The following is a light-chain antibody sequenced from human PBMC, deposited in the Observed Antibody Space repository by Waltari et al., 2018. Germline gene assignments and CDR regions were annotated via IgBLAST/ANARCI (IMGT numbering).Light chain of an antibody. CDR1: QGISSN. CDR2: AAS. V-gene: IGKV1-9*01. CDR3: QQLNSCPIT. J-gene: IGKJ5*01. Sequence: IQLTQSPSSLSASVGDRVTITCRASQGISSNLAWYQQKPGKAPKLLISAASTLQSGVPLRFSGSGSGTDFTLTISSLQPEDFATYYCQQLNSCPITFGQGTRLEIK.